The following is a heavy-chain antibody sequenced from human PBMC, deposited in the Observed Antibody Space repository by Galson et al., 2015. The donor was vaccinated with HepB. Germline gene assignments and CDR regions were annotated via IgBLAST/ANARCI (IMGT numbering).Heavy chain of an antibody. V-gene: IGHV3-23*01. J-gene: IGHJ6*02. D-gene: IGHD2-15*01. CDR1: GFTFSSYA. CDR2: ISGSDSST. CDR3: ARVEFAHPADCSGGSCYPNSDYDCYYGMDV. Sequence: SLRLSCAASGFTFSSYAMSWVRQAPGKGLEWVSTISGSDSSTYYADSVKGRFTISRDNAKNSLYLQMNSLRAEDTAVYYCARVEFAHPADCSGGSCYPNSDYDCYYGMDVWGQGTTVTVSS.